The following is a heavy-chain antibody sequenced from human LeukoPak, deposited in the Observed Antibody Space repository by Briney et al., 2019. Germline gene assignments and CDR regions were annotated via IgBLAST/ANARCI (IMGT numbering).Heavy chain of an antibody. D-gene: IGHD3-3*01. V-gene: IGHV1-2*02. J-gene: IGHJ5*02. CDR1: GYTFTDYY. CDR2: INPNSGGR. Sequence: ASVKVSFKASGYTFTDYYMHWVRQAPGQGLEGMGWINPNSGGRNYAQKFQGRVTITRDTSISTAYMELSRLRSDDTAVYYCARVSADYDFWSGYQTINWFDPWGQGTLVTVSS. CDR3: ARVSADYDFWSGYQTINWFDP.